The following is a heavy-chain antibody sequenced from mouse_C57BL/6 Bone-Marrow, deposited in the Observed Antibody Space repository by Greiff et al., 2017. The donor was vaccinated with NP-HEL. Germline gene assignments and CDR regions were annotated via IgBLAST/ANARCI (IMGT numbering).Heavy chain of an antibody. D-gene: IGHD2-2*01. J-gene: IGHJ1*01. CDR1: GYTFTSYW. CDR2: IHPNSGST. CDR3: AHLLWLRRGGV. V-gene: IGHV1-64*01. Sequence: VQLQQPGAELVKPGASVKLSCKASGYTFTSYWMHWVQQRPGQGLEWIGMIHPNSGSTYYNEKIKSKATLTVDKSSSTAYMQLSSLTSGDTAVYYCAHLLWLRRGGVWGPGTTVTVSS.